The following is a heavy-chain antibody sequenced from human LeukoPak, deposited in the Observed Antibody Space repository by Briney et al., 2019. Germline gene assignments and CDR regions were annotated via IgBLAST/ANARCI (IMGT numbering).Heavy chain of an antibody. Sequence: PSETLSLTCTVSGGSISSYYWSWIRQPAGKGVEWIGRIYTSGSTNYNPSLKSRVTMSVDTSKNQFSLKLSSVTAADTAVYYCARESPYCSGGSCQNYYYGMDVWGQGTTVTVSS. D-gene: IGHD2-15*01. CDR1: GGSISSYY. V-gene: IGHV4-4*07. J-gene: IGHJ6*02. CDR2: IYTSGST. CDR3: ARESPYCSGGSCQNYYYGMDV.